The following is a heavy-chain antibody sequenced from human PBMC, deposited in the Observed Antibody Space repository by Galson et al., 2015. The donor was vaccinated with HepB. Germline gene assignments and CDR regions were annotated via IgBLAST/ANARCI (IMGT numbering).Heavy chain of an antibody. CDR3: AKDLAYCSGGSCYSGDYYYYYGMDV. CDR2: IRYDGSNK. Sequence: SLRLSCAASGFTFSSYGMHWVRQAPGKGLEWVAFIRYDGSNKYYADSVKGRFTISRDNSRNTLYLQMNSLRAEDTAVYYCAKDLAYCSGGSCYSGDYYYYYGMDVWGQGTTVTVSS. V-gene: IGHV3-30*02. J-gene: IGHJ6*02. D-gene: IGHD2-15*01. CDR1: GFTFSSYG.